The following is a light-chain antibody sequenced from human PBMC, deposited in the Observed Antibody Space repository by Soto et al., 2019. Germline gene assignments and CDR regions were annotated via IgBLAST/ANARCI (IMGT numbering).Light chain of an antibody. Sequence: EIVLTQSPGTLSLSPGERATLSCRASQSVSSSFLAWYQQKPGQAPRPLIYGASSRATGIPDRFSGSGSGTDFTLTISRLEPEYFAVYYCQQYDSSPWTFGQGTKLEIK. V-gene: IGKV3-20*01. J-gene: IGKJ1*01. CDR1: QSVSSSF. CDR2: GAS. CDR3: QQYDSSPWT.